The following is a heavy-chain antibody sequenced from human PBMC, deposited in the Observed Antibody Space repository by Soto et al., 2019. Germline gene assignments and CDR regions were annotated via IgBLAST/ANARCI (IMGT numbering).Heavy chain of an antibody. D-gene: IGHD6-19*01. CDR2: IYYSGST. V-gene: IGHV4-59*01. J-gene: IGHJ4*02. Sequence: ASETLSLTCTVSGGSISSYYWSWIRQPPGKGLEWIGYIYYSGSTNYNPSLKSRVTISVDTSKNQFSLKLSSVTAADTAVYYCARENLGGAVAGTFDYWGKGTLVPVSS. CDR3: ARENLGGAVAGTFDY. CDR1: GGSISSYY.